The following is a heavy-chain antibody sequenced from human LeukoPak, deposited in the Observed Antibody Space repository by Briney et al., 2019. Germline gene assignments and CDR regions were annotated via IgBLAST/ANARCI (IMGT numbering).Heavy chain of an antibody. CDR1: GFTFSSYG. V-gene: IGHV3-30*02. J-gene: IGHJ4*02. D-gene: IGHD5-12*01. Sequence: GGSLRLSRAPSGFTFSSYGMHGVRQAPAKGRDGVAFIRYDGSNKYYADSVKGRFTISRDNSKNTLYLQMNSLRAEDTAVYYCANNQGIVATSPPYWGQGTLVTVSS. CDR3: ANNQGIVATSPPY. CDR2: IRYDGSNK.